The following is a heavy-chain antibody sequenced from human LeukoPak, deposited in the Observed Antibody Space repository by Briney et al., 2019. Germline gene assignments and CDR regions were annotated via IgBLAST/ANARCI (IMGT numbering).Heavy chain of an antibody. J-gene: IGHJ4*02. CDR1: GFTFSSYA. CDR2: ISYDGSNK. Sequence: PGGSLRLSCAASGFTFSSYAMHWVRQAPGKGLEWVAVISYDGSNKYYADSVKGRFTISRDNSKSTLYLQMNSLRAEDTAVYYCARRYGDQEGYFDYWGQGTLVTVSS. D-gene: IGHD4-17*01. CDR3: ARRYGDQEGYFDY. V-gene: IGHV3-30-3*01.